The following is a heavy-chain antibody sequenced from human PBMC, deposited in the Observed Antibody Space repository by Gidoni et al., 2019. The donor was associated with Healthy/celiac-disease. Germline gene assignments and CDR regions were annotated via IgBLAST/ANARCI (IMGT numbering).Heavy chain of an antibody. CDR2: ISSSSSYI. D-gene: IGHD1-26*01. CDR3: AREVGATFWFDP. V-gene: IGHV3-21*01. J-gene: IGHJ5*02. Sequence: EVQLVESGGGLVKPGGSLRLSCAASGFTFSSYSRNWVRQAPGKGLEWGSSISSSSSYIYYEATVKGRFTIARDNAKNSLYLQMNSLRAEDTAVYYCAREVGATFWFDPWGQGTLVTVSS. CDR1: GFTFSSYS.